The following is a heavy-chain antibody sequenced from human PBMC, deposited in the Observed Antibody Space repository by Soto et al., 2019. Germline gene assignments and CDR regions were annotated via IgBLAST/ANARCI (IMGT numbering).Heavy chain of an antibody. D-gene: IGHD2-21*02. J-gene: IGHJ3*02. CDR2: ISYDGSNK. CDR1: GFTFSSYG. V-gene: IGHV3-30*18. CDR3: AKFGGTVVTLHHAAFDI. Sequence: GGSLRLSCAASGFTFSSYGMHWVRQAPGKGLEWVAVISYDGSNKYYADSVKGRFTISRDNSKNTLYLQMNSLRAEDTAVYYCAKFGGTVVTLHHAAFDIWGQGTMVPVSS.